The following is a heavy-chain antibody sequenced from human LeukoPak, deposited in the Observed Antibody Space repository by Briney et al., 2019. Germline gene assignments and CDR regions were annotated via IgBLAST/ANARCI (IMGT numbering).Heavy chain of an antibody. CDR3: ARGSRVYYYDSSGPDY. J-gene: IGHJ4*02. CDR2: INHSGST. Sequence: SETLSLTCAVYGGSFSGYYWSWIRQPPGKGLEWIGEINHSGSTNHNPSLKGRVTISVDTSKNQFSLKLSSVTAADTAVYYCARGSRVYYYDSSGPDYWGQGTLVTVSS. D-gene: IGHD3-22*01. CDR1: GGSFSGYY. V-gene: IGHV4-34*01.